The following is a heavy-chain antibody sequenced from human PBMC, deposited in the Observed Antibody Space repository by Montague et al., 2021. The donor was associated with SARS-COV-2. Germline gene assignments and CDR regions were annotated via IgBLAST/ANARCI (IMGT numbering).Heavy chain of an antibody. J-gene: IGHJ5*02. V-gene: IGHV4-31*03. D-gene: IGHD4-11*01. CDR2: IYYSGST. CDR3: ARVNTVRVYWFDP. CDR1: GGSISSGGYY. Sequence: TLSLTCTVSGGSISSGGYYWSWIRQHPGKGLEWIGYIYYSGSTYYNPSLKSRVTISVDTSKNQFSLKLSSATAADTAVYYCARVNTVRVYWFDPWGQGTLVTVSS.